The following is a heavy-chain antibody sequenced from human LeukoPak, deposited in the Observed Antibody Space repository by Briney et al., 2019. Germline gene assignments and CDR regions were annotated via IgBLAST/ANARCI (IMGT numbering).Heavy chain of an antibody. CDR2: ISDSSSFK. V-gene: IGHV3-48*01. D-gene: IGHD1-26*01. CDR1: GFTFSTYS. J-gene: IGHJ3*02. CDR3: AGSSGTYLRSDAFDI. Sequence: GGSLRLSFTASGFTFSTYSMNWVRQAPGKGLEWISYISDSSSFKYYADSVKGRFIISRDNAKNSLYLQMDSLRAEDTAVFYCAGSSGTYLRSDAFDIWGQGTTVTVS.